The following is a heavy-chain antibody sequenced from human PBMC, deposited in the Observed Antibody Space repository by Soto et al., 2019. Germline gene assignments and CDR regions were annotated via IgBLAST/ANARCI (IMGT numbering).Heavy chain of an antibody. V-gene: IGHV3-23*01. D-gene: IGHD1-26*01. J-gene: IGHJ4*02. CDR2: ITGSDGVT. Sequence: GGSLRLSCAAPGFTFTTNGMSWVRQAPGKGLQWVSGITGSDGVTCYADSVKGRFTLSRDTSKNTLCLQMNSLRAEDTAVYYCTWRSGKYYDYWGQGTLVTVSS. CDR1: GFTFTTNG. CDR3: TWRSGKYYDY.